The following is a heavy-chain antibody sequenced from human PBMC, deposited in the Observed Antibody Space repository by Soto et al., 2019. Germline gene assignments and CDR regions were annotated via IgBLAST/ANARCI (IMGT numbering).Heavy chain of an antibody. V-gene: IGHV3-23*01. D-gene: IGHD1-1*01. J-gene: IGHJ4*02. CDR3: AKLADPVQLDLGDY. Sequence: EVQLLESGGGLVQPGGSLRLSCAASGFTFSSYAMGWVRQAPGKGLEWVSAISGSGGSTYYADSVKGRFTISSDNSKNALYLEMNSLRAEDTAVYYCAKLADPVQLDLGDYWGQGTLVTVSS. CDR2: ISGSGGST. CDR1: GFTFSSYA.